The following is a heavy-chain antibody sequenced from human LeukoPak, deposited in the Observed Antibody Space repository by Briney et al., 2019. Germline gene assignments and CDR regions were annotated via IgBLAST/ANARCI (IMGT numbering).Heavy chain of an antibody. CDR3: VRRSITGRTDYFDY. J-gene: IGHJ4*02. V-gene: IGHV3-23*01. D-gene: IGHD1-20*01. Sequence: GGSLRLSCAASGFTFSSYAMSWVRQAPGKGLEWVSAISGSGGSTYYADSVKGRFTISRDNAKSTLYLQMNNLRAEDTATYYCVRRSITGRTDYFDYWGQGILVTVSS. CDR2: ISGSGGST. CDR1: GFTFSSYA.